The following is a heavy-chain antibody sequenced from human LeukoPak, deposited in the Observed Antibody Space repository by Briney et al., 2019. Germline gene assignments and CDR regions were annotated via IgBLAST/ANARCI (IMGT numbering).Heavy chain of an antibody. CDR1: GGSFSAYY. J-gene: IGHJ4*02. D-gene: IGHD3-22*01. CDR2: INHSGSA. CDR3: ATYYDSSGYYYFDY. Sequence: SETPSLTCAVHGGSFSAYYWSWIRQSPGKGLEWIGEINHSGSANYNPSLKSRVTISDDTSKNQFSLRLRSVTAADTALYYCATYYDSSGYYYFDYWGQGSLVTVSS. V-gene: IGHV4-34*01.